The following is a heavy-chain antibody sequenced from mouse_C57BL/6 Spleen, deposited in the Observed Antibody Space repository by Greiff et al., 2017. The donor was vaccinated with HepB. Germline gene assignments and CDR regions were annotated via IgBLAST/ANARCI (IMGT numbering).Heavy chain of an antibody. CDR2: ISNGGGST. D-gene: IGHD2-3*01. CDR1: GFTFSDYY. J-gene: IGHJ3*01. CDR3: ARQGGWLLSLAY. V-gene: IGHV5-12*01. Sequence: EVRLVESGGGLVQPGGSLKLSCAASGFTFSDYYMYWVRQTPEKRLEWVAYISNGGGSTYYPDTVKGRFTISRDNAKNTLYLQMSRLKSEDTAMYYCARQGGWLLSLAYWGQGTLVTVSA.